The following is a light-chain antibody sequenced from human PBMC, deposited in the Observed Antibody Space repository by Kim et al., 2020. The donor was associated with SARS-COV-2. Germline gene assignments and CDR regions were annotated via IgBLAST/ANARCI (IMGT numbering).Light chain of an antibody. CDR1: QSISSY. CDR3: QQSYSTQYT. Sequence: SASVGDRVTITCRAGQSISSYLNWYQQKPGKAPKLLIYAASSLQSGVPSRCSGSGSGTDFNLTISSLQPEDFATYYCQQSYSTQYTFGQGTKLEI. J-gene: IGKJ2*01. CDR2: AAS. V-gene: IGKV1-39*01.